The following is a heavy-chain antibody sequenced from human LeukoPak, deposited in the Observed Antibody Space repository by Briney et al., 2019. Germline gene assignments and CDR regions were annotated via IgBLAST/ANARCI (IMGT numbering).Heavy chain of an antibody. Sequence: SQTLSLTCAISGDSVSANGAAWNWIRQSPSRGLEWLGRTYYRSKWYNDYAVSVKSRITINPDTSKNQFSLQLNSVTPENTAVYYCARVPYYDFQADAFDIWGQGTMVTVSS. J-gene: IGHJ3*02. D-gene: IGHD3-3*01. CDR2: TYYRSKWYN. V-gene: IGHV6-1*01. CDR1: GDSVSANGAA. CDR3: ARVPYYDFQADAFDI.